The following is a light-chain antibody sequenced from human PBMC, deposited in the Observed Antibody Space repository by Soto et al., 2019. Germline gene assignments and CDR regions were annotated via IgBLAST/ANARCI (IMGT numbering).Light chain of an antibody. V-gene: IGKV1-39*01. Sequence: DIQMTQSPSSLSASVGDRVTITCRASQSISNYLNWYQQKPGKAPKLLIYAASSLQSGVPSGFSCRGSGTDFTLTISSLQPEDFATYYCPQSYSTPRTFGGGTKVEI. J-gene: IGKJ4*01. CDR1: QSISNY. CDR3: PQSYSTPRT. CDR2: AAS.